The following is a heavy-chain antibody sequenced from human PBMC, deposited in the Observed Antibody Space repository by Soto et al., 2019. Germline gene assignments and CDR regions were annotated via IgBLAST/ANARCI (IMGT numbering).Heavy chain of an antibody. CDR1: GGSITGTSYY. V-gene: IGHV4-39*01. Sequence: QLQLQESGPGLVKPSETLSLTCAVSGGSITGTSYYWDWIRRPPGEGLEWIGTVHHDGTTYYPPSLKSRVTMSVDTGKNQFSLKLTSVTAADTAVYYCARRISHFDFLDSWGRGILVTVSS. CDR3: ARRISHFDFLDS. J-gene: IGHJ5*01. D-gene: IGHD3-3*01. CDR2: VHHDGTT.